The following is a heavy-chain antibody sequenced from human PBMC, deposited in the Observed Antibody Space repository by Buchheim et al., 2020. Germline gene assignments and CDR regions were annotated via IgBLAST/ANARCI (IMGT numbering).Heavy chain of an antibody. V-gene: IGHV3-66*01. CDR3: ARGVDTAMVTSDY. CDR1: GFTVSSNY. CDR2: IYSGGST. J-gene: IGHJ4*02. Sequence: EVQLVESGGGLVQPGGSLRLSCAASGFTVSSNYMSWVRQAPGKGLEWVSVIYSGGSTYYSDSLKGRFTISRDNSTNTLYLQMNSLRAEDTAVYYCARGVDTAMVTSDYWGQGTL. D-gene: IGHD5-18*01.